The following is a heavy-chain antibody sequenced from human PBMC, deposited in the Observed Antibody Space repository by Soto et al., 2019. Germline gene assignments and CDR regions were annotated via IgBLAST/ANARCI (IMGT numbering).Heavy chain of an antibody. CDR2: INHSGST. Sequence: QVQLQQWGAGLLKPSETLSLTCAVYGGSFSGYYWSWIRQPPGKGLEWIGEINHSGSTNYNPSLKSRVTISVDTSKNQFSLKLSSVTAADTAVYYCARGPLYCSGGSCYSYWFDPWGQGTLVTVSS. CDR1: GGSFSGYY. J-gene: IGHJ5*02. V-gene: IGHV4-34*01. CDR3: ARGPLYCSGGSCYSYWFDP. D-gene: IGHD2-15*01.